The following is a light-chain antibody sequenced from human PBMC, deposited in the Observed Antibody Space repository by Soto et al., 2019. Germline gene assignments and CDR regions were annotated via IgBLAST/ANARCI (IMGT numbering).Light chain of an antibody. J-gene: IGLJ1*01. CDR2: DVR. Sequence: QSALTQAASVSGPPGQSITISCTGTSNDVGGYNYVSWYQQHPDTAPKLIIYDVRYRPSGVSDRFSGSKSGNTASLTISGLQAEDEADYYCSAYTSSSTPYDFGSGTKVTVL. CDR1: SNDVGGYNY. CDR3: SAYTSSSTPYD. V-gene: IGLV2-14*01.